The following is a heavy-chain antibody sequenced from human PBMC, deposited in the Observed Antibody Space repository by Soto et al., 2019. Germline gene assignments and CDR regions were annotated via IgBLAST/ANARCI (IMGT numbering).Heavy chain of an antibody. CDR3: ARLPYLDYCSSWNRTFDY. CDR1: GGSISSGGYY. Sequence: PSETLSLTCTVSGGSISSGGYYWSWIRQHPGKGLEWSGYIYYSGSTSYNPSLKSRLTISVDTSKNQFSLKLSSVTAADTPVYYCARLPYLDYCSSWNRTFDYWGQGTLVTFSS. D-gene: IGHD6-13*01. CDR2: IYYSGST. J-gene: IGHJ4*02. V-gene: IGHV4-31*03.